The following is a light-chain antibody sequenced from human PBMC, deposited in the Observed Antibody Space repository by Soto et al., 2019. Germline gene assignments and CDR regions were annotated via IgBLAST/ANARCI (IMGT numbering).Light chain of an antibody. CDR2: GAS. CDR3: QQYKNLALT. CDR1: QSVSSN. V-gene: IGKV3-15*01. Sequence: EIVMTQSPATLSVSPGERATLSCRASQSVSSNLAWFQQRPAQAPRLLIYGASTRATGIPARFSGSGSGTEFTLTLRSLQAEDFGVFYCQQYKNLALTFGPGTKVDIK. J-gene: IGKJ3*01.